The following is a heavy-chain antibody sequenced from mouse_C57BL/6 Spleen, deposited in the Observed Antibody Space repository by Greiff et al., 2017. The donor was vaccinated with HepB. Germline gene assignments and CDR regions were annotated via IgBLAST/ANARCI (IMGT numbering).Heavy chain of an antibody. V-gene: IGHV5-17*01. CDR2: ISSGSSTI. D-gene: IGHD2-2*01. J-gene: IGHJ2*01. CDR3: ARPRVTTNYFDY. Sequence: EVKLVESGGGLVKPGGSLKLSCAASGFTFSDYGMHWVRQAPEKGLEWVAYISSGSSTIYYADTVKGRFTISRDNAKNTLLLQMTSLRSEDTAMYYCARPRVTTNYFDYWGQGTTLTVSS. CDR1: GFTFSDYG.